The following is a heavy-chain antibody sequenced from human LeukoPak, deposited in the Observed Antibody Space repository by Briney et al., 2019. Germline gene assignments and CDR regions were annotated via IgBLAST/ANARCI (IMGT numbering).Heavy chain of an antibody. CDR3: ARHYSRGGNFDY. J-gene: IGHJ4*02. CDR1: GFTFSDYY. V-gene: IGHV3-11*03. Sequence: GGSLRLSCAASGFTFSDYYMSWIRQAPGKGVEWVSYISSSSSYTNYADSVKGRFTISRDNAKNSLYLQMNSPRAEDTAVYYCARHYSRGGNFDYWGQGTLVTVSS. D-gene: IGHD6-13*01. CDR2: ISSSSSYT.